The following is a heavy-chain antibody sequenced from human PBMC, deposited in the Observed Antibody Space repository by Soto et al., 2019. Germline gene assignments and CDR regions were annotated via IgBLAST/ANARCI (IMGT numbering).Heavy chain of an antibody. V-gene: IGHV6-1*01. Sequence: SQTLSLTCAISGDSVSNNGATWNWIRQSPSRGLEWLGRAYYRSRWIYDYAMSVKSRISINPDTSKNQFSLTLTSLTAAGSAMYYCASTSRATPGTGLDSWGQGALVTVSS. CDR3: ASTSRATPGTGLDS. CDR1: GDSVSNNGAT. J-gene: IGHJ4*02. CDR2: AYYRSRWIY.